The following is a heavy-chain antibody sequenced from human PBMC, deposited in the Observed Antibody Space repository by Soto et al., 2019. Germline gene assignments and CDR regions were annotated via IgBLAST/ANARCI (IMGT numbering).Heavy chain of an antibody. CDR3: TTTRLGSHGYGY. J-gene: IGHJ4*02. D-gene: IGHD3-16*01. CDR2: IKSKADGSTT. Sequence: EVQLVESGGGLVKPGGSLRLSCAASGITLSNARMTWVRQAPGKGLEWVGRIKSKADGSTTEYGSPVKDRFIISRDDSENTLDLQMHGLKTEDTAVYYCTTTRLGSHGYGYWGQGTLVTVSS. CDR1: GITLSNAR. V-gene: IGHV3-15*01.